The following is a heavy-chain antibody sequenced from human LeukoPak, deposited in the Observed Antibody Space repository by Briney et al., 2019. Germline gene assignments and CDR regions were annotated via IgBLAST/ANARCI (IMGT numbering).Heavy chain of an antibody. CDR2: IYYSGST. CDR3: ARQPPTVSYGMDV. J-gene: IGHJ6*02. CDR1: GGSISSSSYY. V-gene: IGHV4-39*01. D-gene: IGHD4-17*01. Sequence: SETLSLTCTVSGGSISSSSYYWGWIRQPPGKGLEWIGSIYYSGSTYYNPSLKSRVTISVDTSKNQFSLKLGSVTAADTAVYYCARQPPTVSYGMDVWGQGTTVTVSS.